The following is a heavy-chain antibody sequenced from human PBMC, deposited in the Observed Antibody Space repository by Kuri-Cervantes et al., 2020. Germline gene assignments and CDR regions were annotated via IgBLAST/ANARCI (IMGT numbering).Heavy chain of an antibody. Sequence: GGSLRLSCKASGYTFTSYDINWVRQTTGQGLEWMGWINPNTGATGYAQRFQGRVTMTRDTSINTAFMEVSSLRTEDTAVYFCTRVLIRFGRGSWPDIWGQGTLVTVSS. CDR3: TRVLIRFGRGSWPDI. CDR2: INPNTGAT. V-gene: IGHV1-8*01. D-gene: IGHD3-3*01. J-gene: IGHJ4*02. CDR1: GYTFTSYD.